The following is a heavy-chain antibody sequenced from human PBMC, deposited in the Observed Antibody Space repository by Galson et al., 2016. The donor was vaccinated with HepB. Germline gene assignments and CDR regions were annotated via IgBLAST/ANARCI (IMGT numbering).Heavy chain of an antibody. Sequence: GSLRLSCAASGFTFSDYYMTWIRQAPGKGLGWVSYMSTSGSIRYYADSVKGRFTISRENAKNSLYLQMTSLRAEDTAIYYCARDLGGDYYFDYWGQGTPVTVSA. J-gene: IGHJ4*02. CDR1: GFTFSDYY. CDR2: MSTSGSIR. D-gene: IGHD3-10*01. CDR3: ARDLGGDYYFDY. V-gene: IGHV3-11*01.